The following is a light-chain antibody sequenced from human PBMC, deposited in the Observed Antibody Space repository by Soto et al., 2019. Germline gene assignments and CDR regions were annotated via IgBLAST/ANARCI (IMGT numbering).Light chain of an antibody. J-gene: IGKJ1*01. Sequence: DVQMTQSPSTLSGSVGDRVTITCRASQTISSWLAWYQQKPGKAPKLLIYKASTLKSGVPSRFSGSGSGTEFTLTISSLQPDDFATYYCQHYNSYSEAFGQGTKADI. CDR1: QTISSW. CDR3: QHYNSYSEA. V-gene: IGKV1-5*03. CDR2: KAS.